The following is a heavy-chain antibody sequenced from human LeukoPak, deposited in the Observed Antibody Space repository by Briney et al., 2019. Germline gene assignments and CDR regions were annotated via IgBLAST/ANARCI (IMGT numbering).Heavy chain of an antibody. Sequence: GGSPRLSCAASGFTFRSYWMSWVRQAPGKGLEWVSVIYSGGSTYYADSVKGRFTISRDNSKNTLYLQMNSLRAEDTAVYYCAKSIAARPYYYGMDVWGQGTTVTVSS. CDR1: GFTFRSYW. CDR2: IYSGGST. CDR3: AKSIAARPYYYGMDV. J-gene: IGHJ6*02. D-gene: IGHD6-6*01. V-gene: IGHV3-66*01.